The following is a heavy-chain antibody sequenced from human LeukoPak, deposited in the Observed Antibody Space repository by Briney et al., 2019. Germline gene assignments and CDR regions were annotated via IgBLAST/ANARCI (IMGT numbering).Heavy chain of an antibody. D-gene: IGHD4/OR15-4a*01. J-gene: IGHJ5*02. V-gene: IGHV3-11*01. CDR3: ARDPTNYASWFVP. Sequence: GSLRLSCAASGFPFSDYYMSLIRQAPGKGLEGVAYISGRGTIKYYADSVTGRFPISRDNAKNSLYLQMNSLRAEDTAVYYRARDPTNYASWFVPGGQGTLV. CDR1: GFPFSDYY. CDR2: ISGRGTIK.